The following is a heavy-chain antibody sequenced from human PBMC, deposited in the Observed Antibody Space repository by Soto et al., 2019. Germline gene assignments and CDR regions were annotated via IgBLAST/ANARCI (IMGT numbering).Heavy chain of an antibody. V-gene: IGHV3-66*01. CDR3: VRENYFYGMDV. J-gene: IGHJ6*02. CDR1: GFTVSSNY. Sequence: VGSLRLFCAASGFTVSSNYMSWVRQAPGKGLEWISTINNAGSTFYADSVKGRFTISGDNSKNTLYLQMNSLRVEDTAMYYCVRENYFYGMDVWGQGTAVTVSS. CDR2: INNAGST.